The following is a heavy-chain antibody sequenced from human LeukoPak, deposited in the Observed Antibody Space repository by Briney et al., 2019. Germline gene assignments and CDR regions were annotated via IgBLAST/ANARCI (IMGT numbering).Heavy chain of an antibody. CDR3: ARGYSSGWGSLFDP. D-gene: IGHD6-19*01. CDR1: GGSISSYY. Sequence: SETLSLTCTVSGGSISSYYWSWIRQPPGKGLEWIGYIYYSGSTNYNPSLKSRVTISVDTSKNQFSLKLSSVTAADTAVYYCARGYSSGWGSLFDPWGRGTLVTVSS. J-gene: IGHJ2*01. CDR2: IYYSGST. V-gene: IGHV4-59*01.